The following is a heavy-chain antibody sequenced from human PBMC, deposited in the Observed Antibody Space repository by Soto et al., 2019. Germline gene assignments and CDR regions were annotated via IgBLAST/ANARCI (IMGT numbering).Heavy chain of an antibody. CDR2: MSRDGSQI. D-gene: IGHD5-12*01. V-gene: IGHV3-30*18. Sequence: QMQVVESGGGVVQPGRSLRLSCVVSGFTFSSVGIHWVRQAPGKGLEWVAVMSRDGSQIYHADSVKGRFTISRDNSRKTLNLQMNSLRTDDSGVYYCAKDRGGYIGYDYRNFAMDVWGQGTTVTVSS. CDR1: GFTFSSVG. J-gene: IGHJ6*02. CDR3: AKDRGGYIGYDYRNFAMDV.